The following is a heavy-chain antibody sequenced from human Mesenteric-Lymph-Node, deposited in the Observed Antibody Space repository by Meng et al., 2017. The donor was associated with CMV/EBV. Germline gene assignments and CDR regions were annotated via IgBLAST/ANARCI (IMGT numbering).Heavy chain of an antibody. Sequence: GESLKISCAASGFTFSIYGMHWVRQAPGKGLEWVAFIRYDGTNKYYADSMKGRFTISRDNSKNTLYLQMNSLRAEDTAVYYCARPGALGYCSSTSCLDYWGQGTLVTVSS. CDR2: IRYDGTNK. J-gene: IGHJ4*02. D-gene: IGHD2-2*01. CDR1: GFTFSIYG. V-gene: IGHV3-30*02. CDR3: ARPGALGYCSSTSCLDY.